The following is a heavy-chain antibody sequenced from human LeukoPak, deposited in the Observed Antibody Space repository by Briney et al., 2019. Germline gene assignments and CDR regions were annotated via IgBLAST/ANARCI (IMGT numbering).Heavy chain of an antibody. CDR3: ARNNDMDV. J-gene: IGHJ6*02. V-gene: IGHV3-7*03. CDR1: GFILSNHW. Sequence: GGSLRLSCAASGFILSNHWMTWVRQAPGKGPEWVADMNKDGSEKYYVDSVKGRFTISRDTAKNSLYLQMNNLRAEDTALYYCARNNDMDVWGQGTTVIVSS. D-gene: IGHD1/OR15-1a*01. CDR2: MNKDGSEK.